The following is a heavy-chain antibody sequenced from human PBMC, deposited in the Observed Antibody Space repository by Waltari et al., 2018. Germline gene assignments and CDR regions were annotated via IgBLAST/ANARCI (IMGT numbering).Heavy chain of an antibody. D-gene: IGHD1-26*01. J-gene: IGHJ3*02. V-gene: IGHV4-34*01. CDR1: GGSFSGYY. Sequence: QVQLQQWGAGLLKPSETLSLTCAVYGGSFSGYYWSWIPQPPGKGLEWIGEINHSGSTNYNPSLKSRVTISVDTSKNQFSLKLSSVTAADTAVYYCAKGGRRYSGSYLGAFDIWGQGTMVTVSS. CDR3: AKGGRRYSGSYLGAFDI. CDR2: INHSGST.